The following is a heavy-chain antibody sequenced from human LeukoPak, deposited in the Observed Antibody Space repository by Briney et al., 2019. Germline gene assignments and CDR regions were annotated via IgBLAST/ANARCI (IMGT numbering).Heavy chain of an antibody. CDR3: ARGDWAPFDY. J-gene: IGHJ4*02. Sequence: GGSXRLXCXASXXTFSDYWMNWVRQAPGKGLEWVANIDQDGGGKYYLDSVKGRFTISRDNAKSSLYLQIDSLRAEDTAVYYCARGDWAPFDYWGQGSLLTVSS. CDR1: XXTFSDYW. V-gene: IGHV3-7*01. CDR2: IDQDGGGK. D-gene: IGHD2-21*02.